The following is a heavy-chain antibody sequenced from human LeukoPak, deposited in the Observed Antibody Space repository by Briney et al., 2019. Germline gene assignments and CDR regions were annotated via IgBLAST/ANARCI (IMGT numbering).Heavy chain of an antibody. CDR3: ARQLRAGAYYYYYGMDV. CDR2: IYYSGST. CDR1: GDSVSSNNYY. J-gene: IGHJ6*02. V-gene: IGHV4-61*01. D-gene: IGHD4-17*01. Sequence: TSETLSLTCSVSGDSVSSNNYYWSWIRQPPGKGLEWIGYIYYSGSTNYNPSLKSRVTISVDTSKNQFSLKLSSVTAADTAVYYCARQLRAGAYYYYYGMDVWGQGTTVTVSS.